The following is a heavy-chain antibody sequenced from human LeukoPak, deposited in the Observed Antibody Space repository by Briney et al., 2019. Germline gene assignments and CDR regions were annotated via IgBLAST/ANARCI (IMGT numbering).Heavy chain of an antibody. V-gene: IGHV3-74*01. CDR2: INIDGSST. J-gene: IGHJ4*02. D-gene: IGHD4-17*01. CDR1: GFTFSSYW. Sequence: GGSLRLSCAASGFTFSSYWMHWVRQAPGKGLVWVSRINIDGSSTNYADSVKGRFTISRDNAKNTLYLQMNSLRAEDTAVYYCARVSPNTVTTLQYFDYWGQGTLVTVSS. CDR3: ARVSPNTVTTLQYFDY.